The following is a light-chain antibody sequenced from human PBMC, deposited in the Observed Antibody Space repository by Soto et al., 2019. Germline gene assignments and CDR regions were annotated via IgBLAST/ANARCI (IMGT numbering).Light chain of an antibody. V-gene: IGLV2-14*01. J-gene: IGLJ1*01. Sequence: QSVLTQPDSVSGSPLQSIAISCTGTSSDVGGYKYVSWYQQHPGKAPKLLIYDVTNRPSGVSDRFSGSKSGNTASLTISGLQSEDEADYYCSSYTTSSSYVFGTGTKVTVL. CDR2: DVT. CDR3: SSYTTSSSYV. CDR1: SSDVGGYKY.